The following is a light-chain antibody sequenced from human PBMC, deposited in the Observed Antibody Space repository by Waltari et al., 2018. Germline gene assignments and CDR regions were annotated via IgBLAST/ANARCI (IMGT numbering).Light chain of an antibody. Sequence: QSALTQPPSASGSPGQSVTISCTGSSSDIGNYDYVAWYQQRPDKAPELMIYEVTKRPSGVPARLSGSKSGNTASLTVSGLQAADEADYYCSSYAGSSVWVFGGGTKLTVV. CDR1: SSDIGNYDY. V-gene: IGLV2-8*01. J-gene: IGLJ3*02. CDR2: EVT. CDR3: SSYAGSSVWV.